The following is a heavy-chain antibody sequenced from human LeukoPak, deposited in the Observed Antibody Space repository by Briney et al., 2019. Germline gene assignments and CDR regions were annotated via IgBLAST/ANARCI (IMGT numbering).Heavy chain of an antibody. V-gene: IGHV1-2*02. CDR2: INPNSGGT. CDR3: ARGSTYYDTLTGNY. Sequence: ASVKVSCKASGYTFTGYYMHWVRQAPGQGLEWMGWINPNSGGTNYAQKFQGRVTMTRDTSISTAYMELSRLRSDDTAVYYCARGSTYYDTLTGNYWGQGTLVTVSS. J-gene: IGHJ4*02. CDR1: GYTFTGYY. D-gene: IGHD3-9*01.